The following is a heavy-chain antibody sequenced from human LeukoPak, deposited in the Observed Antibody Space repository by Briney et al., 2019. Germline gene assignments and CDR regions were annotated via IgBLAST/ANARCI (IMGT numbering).Heavy chain of an antibody. CDR3: ARDFQWDYFDY. V-gene: IGHV3-30*03. CDR2: ISYDGSNK. Sequence: GGSLRLSCAVSGLTFSDYGMTWVRQAPGKGLEWVAVISYDGSNKYYADSVKGRFTISRDNSKNTLYLQMNSLRAEDTAVYYCARDFQWDYFDYWGQGTLVTVSS. J-gene: IGHJ4*02. CDR1: GLTFSDYG. D-gene: IGHD1-26*01.